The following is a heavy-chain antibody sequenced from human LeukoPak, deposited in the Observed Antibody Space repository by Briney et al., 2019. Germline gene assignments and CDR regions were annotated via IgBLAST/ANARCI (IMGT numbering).Heavy chain of an antibody. J-gene: IGHJ4*02. V-gene: IGHV4-38-2*01. CDR3: ARQAGYFDWLDY. Sequence: SETLSLTCAVSGYSISSGYYWGWIRQPPGKGLEWIGSIYHSGSTYYNPSLKSRVTISVDTSKNQFSLKLSSVTAAGTAVYYCARQAGYFDWLDYWGQGTLVTVSS. D-gene: IGHD3-9*01. CDR1: GYSISSGYY. CDR2: IYHSGST.